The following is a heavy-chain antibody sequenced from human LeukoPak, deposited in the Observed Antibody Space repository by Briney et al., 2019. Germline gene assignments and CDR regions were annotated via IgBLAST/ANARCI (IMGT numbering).Heavy chain of an antibody. V-gene: IGHV4-59*08. CDR3: ARHSIDYYDSSGYDSGAFDI. CDR2: IYYSGST. D-gene: IGHD3-22*01. CDR1: GGSISSYY. Sequence: SETLSLTCTVSGGSISSYYWSWIRQPPGKGLEWIGYIYYSGSTNYNPSLKSRVTISVDTSKNQFSQKLSSVTAADTAVYYCARHSIDYYDSSGYDSGAFDIWGQGTMVTVSS. J-gene: IGHJ3*02.